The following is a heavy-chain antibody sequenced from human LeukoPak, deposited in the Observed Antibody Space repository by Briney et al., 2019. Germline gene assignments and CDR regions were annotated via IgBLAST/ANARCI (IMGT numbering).Heavy chain of an antibody. V-gene: IGHV1-69*13. J-gene: IGHJ4*02. D-gene: IGHD6-6*01. Sequence: ASVKVSCKASGYTFTSYAMNWVRQAPGQGLEWMGGIIPIFGTANYAQKFQGRVTITADESTSTAYMELSSLRSEDTAVYYCARSLVEFSSFDYWGQGTLVTVSS. CDR2: IIPIFGTA. CDR3: ARSLVEFSSFDY. CDR1: GYTFTSYA.